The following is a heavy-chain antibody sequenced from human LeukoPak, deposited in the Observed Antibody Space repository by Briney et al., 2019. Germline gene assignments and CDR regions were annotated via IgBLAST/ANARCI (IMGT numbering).Heavy chain of an antibody. D-gene: IGHD1-26*01. CDR2: ISAYNGNT. CDR3: AREIVGDVNWFDP. V-gene: IGHV1-18*04. CDR1: GYTFTGYY. J-gene: IGHJ5*02. Sequence: ASVKVSCKASGYTFTGYYMHWVRQAPGQGLEWMGWISAYNGNTNYAQKLQGRVTMTTDTSTSTAYMELRSLRSDDTAVYYCAREIVGDVNWFDPWGQGTLVTVSS.